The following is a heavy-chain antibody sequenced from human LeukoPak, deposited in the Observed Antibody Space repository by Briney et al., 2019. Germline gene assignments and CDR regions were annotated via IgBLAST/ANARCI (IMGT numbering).Heavy chain of an antibody. D-gene: IGHD3-22*01. CDR2: ISTYNVNT. V-gene: IGHV1-18*04. CDR3: ARDQYYDSKGWFDP. CDR1: GYTFTGYY. J-gene: IGHJ5*02. Sequence: GASVKVSCKASGYTFTGYYMHWVRQAPGQGLEWMGWISTYNVNTNYAQKLQGRVTMTTDTSTSTAYMELRSLRSDDTAVYYCARDQYYDSKGWFDPWGQGTLVTVSS.